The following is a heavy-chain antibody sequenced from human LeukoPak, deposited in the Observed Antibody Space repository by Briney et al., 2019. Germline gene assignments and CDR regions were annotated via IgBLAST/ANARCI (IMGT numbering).Heavy chain of an antibody. CDR2: INSDGSST. CDR1: GFTFSTYW. CDR3: ARDYYGYYFDY. V-gene: IGHV3-74*01. Sequence: GGSLRLSSAASGFTFSTYWMHWVRQAPGKGLVWVSRINSDGSSTNYADSVEGRFTISRDNAKNTLYLQMDSLRVEDTAVYYCARDYYGYYFDYWGQGTLVTVSS. D-gene: IGHD1-26*01. J-gene: IGHJ4*02.